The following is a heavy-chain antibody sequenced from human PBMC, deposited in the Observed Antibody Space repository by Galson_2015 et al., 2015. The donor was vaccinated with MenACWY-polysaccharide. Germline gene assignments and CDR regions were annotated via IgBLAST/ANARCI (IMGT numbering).Heavy chain of an antibody. CDR2: TSYDGSNK. J-gene: IGHJ4*02. D-gene: IGHD2-2*01. Sequence: SLRLSCAASGLTFSSYAIHWVRQAPGKGLEWVAVTSYDGSNKYYADSVKGRFTISRDNSKNTVYLQMNSLRDEDTAVYYCASTYCGRTSCYGPDYWGQGTLVTVSS. CDR3: ASTYCGRTSCYGPDY. V-gene: IGHV3-30-3*01. CDR1: GLTFSSYA.